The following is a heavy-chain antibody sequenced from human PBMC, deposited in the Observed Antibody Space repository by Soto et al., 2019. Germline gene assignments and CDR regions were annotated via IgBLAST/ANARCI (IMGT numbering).Heavy chain of an antibody. Sequence: GGSLRLSCAASGFTFSSYSMNWVRQAPGKGLEWVSSISSSSSYIYYADSVKGRFTISRDNAKNSLYLQMNSLRAEDTAVYYCARDPGRVRGWYKGHYMDVWGKGTTVTVSS. V-gene: IGHV3-21*01. CDR2: ISSSSSYI. CDR1: GFTFSSYS. D-gene: IGHD6-19*01. J-gene: IGHJ6*03. CDR3: ARDPGRVRGWYKGHYMDV.